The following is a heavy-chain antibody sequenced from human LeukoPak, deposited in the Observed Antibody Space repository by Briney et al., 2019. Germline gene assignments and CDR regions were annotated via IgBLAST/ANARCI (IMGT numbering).Heavy chain of an antibody. D-gene: IGHD3-10*01. CDR2: IYPGDPDT. Sequence: GESLKISCKGSGYSFTSYWIGWVRQMPGKGLEWMGIIYPGDPDTRYSPSFQGQVTISADKSISTAYLQWSSLKASDTAMYYCARRNDYGSGSHFLNYYYYGMDVWGQGTTVTVSS. CDR3: ARRNDYGSGSHFLNYYYYGMDV. CDR1: GYSFTSYW. J-gene: IGHJ6*02. V-gene: IGHV5-51*01.